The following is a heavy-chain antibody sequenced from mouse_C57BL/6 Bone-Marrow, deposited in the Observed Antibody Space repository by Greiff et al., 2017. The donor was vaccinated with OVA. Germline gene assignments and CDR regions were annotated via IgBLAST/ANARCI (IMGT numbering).Heavy chain of an antibody. D-gene: IGHD4-1*01. CDR3: ARDQGTGTYTWYFDV. CDR1: GFTFSSYA. V-gene: IGHV5-4*01. CDR2: ISDGGSYT. J-gene: IGHJ1*03. Sequence: EVQRVESGGGLVKPGGSLKLSCAASGFTFSSYAMSWVRQTPEKRLEWVATISDGGSYTYYPDNVKGRFTISRDNAKNNLYLQMSHLKSEDTAMYYCARDQGTGTYTWYFDVWGTGTTVTVSS.